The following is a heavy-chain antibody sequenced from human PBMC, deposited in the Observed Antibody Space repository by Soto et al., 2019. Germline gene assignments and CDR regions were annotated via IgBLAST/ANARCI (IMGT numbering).Heavy chain of an antibody. CDR2: MSPNSGNT. CDR1: GYTFTSYD. CDR3: AAVGGDKPWEFFDY. Sequence: QVQLVQSGAEVRKPGASVKVSCKTSGYTFTSYDINWVRQAPGQGLEWMGWMSPNSGNTGYAQKFRGRVTLTMYASTSTAYMELSSLTSDDTAVYYCAAVGGDKPWEFFDYWGQGTLVAVSS. J-gene: IGHJ4*02. D-gene: IGHD6-19*01. V-gene: IGHV1-8*01.